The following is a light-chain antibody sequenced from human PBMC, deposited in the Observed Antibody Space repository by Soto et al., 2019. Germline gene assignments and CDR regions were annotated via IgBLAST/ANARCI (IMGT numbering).Light chain of an antibody. CDR2: DVS. CDR1: SSDVDGYNY. CDR3: SSFTSSSTYV. V-gene: IGLV2-14*04. J-gene: IGLJ1*01. Sequence: NATSSDVDGYNYVSWYQQHPAKAPKLMMYDVSNRPSGVAKRVSGSKSGNTASLTISWLQAEDEADYYCSSFTSSSTYVFVSGTKVTVL.